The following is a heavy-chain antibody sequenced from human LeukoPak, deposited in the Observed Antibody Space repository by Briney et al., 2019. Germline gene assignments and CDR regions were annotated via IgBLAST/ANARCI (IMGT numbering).Heavy chain of an antibody. V-gene: IGHV4-39*07. J-gene: IGHJ4*02. CDR3: ARVSIGYFDSHFDY. D-gene: IGHD3-9*01. Sequence: SETLSLTCTVSGGSISSSSYYWGWIRQPPGKGLEWIGSIYYSGSTNYNPSLKSRVTISVDTSKNQFSLKLSSVTAADTAVYYCARVSIGYFDSHFDYWGQGTLVTVSS. CDR1: GGSISSSSYY. CDR2: IYYSGST.